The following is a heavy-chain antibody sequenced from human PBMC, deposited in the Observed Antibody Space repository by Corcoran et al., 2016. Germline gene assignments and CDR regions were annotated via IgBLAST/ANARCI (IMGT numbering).Heavy chain of an antibody. D-gene: IGHD3-22*01. CDR3: ARDVTMIVPTHGWFDP. CDR2: IIPIFGTA. CDR1: GGTFSSYA. V-gene: IGHV1-69*01. J-gene: IGHJ5*02. Sequence: QVQLVQSGAEVKKPGTSVKVSCKASGGTFSSYAISWVRQAPGQGLEWMGGIIPIFGTANYAQKFQGRVTITADESTSTAYMELSSLRSEDTAVYYCARDVTMIVPTHGWFDPWGQGTLVTVSS.